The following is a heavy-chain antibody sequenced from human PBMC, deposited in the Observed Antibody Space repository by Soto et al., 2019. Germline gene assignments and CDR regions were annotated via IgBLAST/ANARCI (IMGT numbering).Heavy chain of an antibody. CDR1: GFTFSNYW. CDR2: IGQNGGGM. D-gene: IGHD7-27*01. CDR3: ARGTPKPGVDY. J-gene: IGHJ4*01. Sequence: PGGSLRLSCAASGFTFSNYWMNWVRRAPGKGLEWVANIGQNGGGMNYVDSVRGRFTVSRDNAKNSLYLQMNSLRAEDTAVYYCARGTPKPGVDYWGQGTLVTVSS. V-gene: IGHV3-7*03.